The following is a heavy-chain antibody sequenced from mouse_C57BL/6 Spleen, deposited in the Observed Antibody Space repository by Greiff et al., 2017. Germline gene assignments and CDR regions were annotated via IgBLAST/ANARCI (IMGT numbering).Heavy chain of an antibody. Sequence: QVHVKQSGAELVRPGTSVKLSCKASGYTFTSYWMHWVKQRPGQGLEWIGVIDPSDSYTNYNQKFKGKATLTVDPSSSTAYMQLSSLTSEDSAVYYCARRDGGYAMDYWGQGTSVTVSS. CDR3: ARRDGGYAMDY. CDR2: IDPSDSYT. D-gene: IGHD3-3*01. CDR1: GYTFTSYW. V-gene: IGHV1-59*01. J-gene: IGHJ4*01.